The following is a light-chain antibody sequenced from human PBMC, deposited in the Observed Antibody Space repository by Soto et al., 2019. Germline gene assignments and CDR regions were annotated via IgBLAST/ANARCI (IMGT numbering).Light chain of an antibody. Sequence: DIQMTQSPSTLSASVGDRVAITCRASQSISSWLAWYQQKPGKAPKLLIYKASSLESGVPSRFSGSGSGTDFTLTISSLQPEDFATYYCLQDYNYPWTFGQGTKVDNK. V-gene: IGKV1-5*03. J-gene: IGKJ1*01. CDR3: LQDYNYPWT. CDR1: QSISSW. CDR2: KAS.